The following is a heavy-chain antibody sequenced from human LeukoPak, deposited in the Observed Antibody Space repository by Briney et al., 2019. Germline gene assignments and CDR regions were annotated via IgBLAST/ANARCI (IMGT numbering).Heavy chain of an antibody. CDR1: GYTFTSFG. CDR3: ARVFPLKVAGFDY. J-gene: IGHJ4*02. D-gene: IGHD6-19*01. CDR2: ISAYNGNT. V-gene: IGHV1-18*01. Sequence: GASVKVSCKASGYTFTSFGLSWVRQAPGQGLESMGWISAYNGNTNYAQKLQGRVTMTTDTSTSTAYMDLRSLRSDDTAVYYCARVFPLKVAGFDYWGQGTLVTVSS.